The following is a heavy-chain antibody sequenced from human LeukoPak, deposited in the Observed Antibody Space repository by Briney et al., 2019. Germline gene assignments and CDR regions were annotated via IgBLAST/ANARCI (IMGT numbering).Heavy chain of an antibody. V-gene: IGHV3-23*01. CDR2: INANSGTT. CDR3: AKPISGGLAVTADWFHP. Sequence: PGGSLRLSCTASGFAFSGYAMSWLRQPPGKGLEWVSTINANSGTTSYAASVRGGFTISRDNYKNRLYLQLNTLRADDTATYYCAKPISGGLAVTADWFHPWGQGTLVVVSS. J-gene: IGHJ5*01. D-gene: IGHD6-19*01. CDR1: GFAFSGYA.